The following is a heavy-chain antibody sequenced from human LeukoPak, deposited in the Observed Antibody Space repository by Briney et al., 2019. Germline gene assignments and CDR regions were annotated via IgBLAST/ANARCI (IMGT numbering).Heavy chain of an antibody. CDR1: GFTFSSYN. V-gene: IGHV3-48*01. D-gene: IGHD3-22*01. J-gene: IGHJ4*02. Sequence: PGGSLRLSCAVSGFTFSSYNMNWVRQAPGKGLEWVSYISSTSSTIYYVDSVKGRFTISRDNAKSSLYLQMNSLRAEGTAVYYCARDPNYYDGSVRYLGGQGTLVTVSS. CDR2: ISSTSSTI. CDR3: ARDPNYYDGSVRYL.